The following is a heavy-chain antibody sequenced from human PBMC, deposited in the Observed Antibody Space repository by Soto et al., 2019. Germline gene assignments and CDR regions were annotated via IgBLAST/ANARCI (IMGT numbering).Heavy chain of an antibody. CDR3: ARGGWEHDY. J-gene: IGHJ4*02. D-gene: IGHD1-26*01. CDR1: GFAFSTYS. V-gene: IGHV3-48*02. CDR2: ISSSSTTI. Sequence: EVQLVESGGGLVQPGGSLRLSCEASGFAFSTYSMNWVRQSPGKGLEWVSYISSSSTTIYYADSVRGRFTISRDNAKNSLYLQMNSLRDEDTAVYYCARGGWEHDYWGQGTLVTVSS.